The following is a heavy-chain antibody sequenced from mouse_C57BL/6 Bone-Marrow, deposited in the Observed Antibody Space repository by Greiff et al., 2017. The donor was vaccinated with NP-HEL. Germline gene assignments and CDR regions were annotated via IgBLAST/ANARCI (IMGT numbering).Heavy chain of an antibody. CDR1: GFTFSSSG. CDR3: ARQGLYDGYWAWFAY. D-gene: IGHD2-3*01. V-gene: IGHV5-6*02. Sequence: EVKLVESGGDLVKPGGSLKLSCAASGFTFSSSGISWVRQTPDKRLEWVATISSGGSYTYYPDSVKGGFTLYRDNAKNTLYLQMSSLKSEDTSMYYCARQGLYDGYWAWFAYWGQGTLVTVSA. J-gene: IGHJ3*01. CDR2: ISSGGSYT.